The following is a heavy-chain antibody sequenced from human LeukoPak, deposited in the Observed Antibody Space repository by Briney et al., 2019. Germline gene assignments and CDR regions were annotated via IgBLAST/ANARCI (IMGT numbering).Heavy chain of an antibody. D-gene: IGHD3-22*01. J-gene: IGHJ4*02. Sequence: GGSLTLSCAASGFTFRSYEMNWVRQAPGKGLEWVSYISSSGSSIYYADSVKGRFTISRDNAKNSLYLQMNSLRAEDTAVYYCARAHYYDSSGFDYWGQGTLVTVSS. V-gene: IGHV3-48*03. CDR2: ISSSGSSI. CDR3: ARAHYYDSSGFDY. CDR1: GFTFRSYE.